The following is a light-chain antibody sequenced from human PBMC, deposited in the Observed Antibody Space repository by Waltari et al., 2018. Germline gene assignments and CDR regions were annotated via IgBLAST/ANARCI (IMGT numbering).Light chain of an antibody. V-gene: IGKV3-11*01. Sequence: EIVLTQSPATLSLSPGERATLSCRASQTVRSYLAWYQQKPGQAPRLLIFDASSRAPGIPAKFSGSGSGTDFTLTVSNLEPEDFAVYYCQQRSNWSYTFGQGTRVEIK. CDR1: QTVRSY. J-gene: IGKJ2*01. CDR3: QQRSNWSYT. CDR2: DAS.